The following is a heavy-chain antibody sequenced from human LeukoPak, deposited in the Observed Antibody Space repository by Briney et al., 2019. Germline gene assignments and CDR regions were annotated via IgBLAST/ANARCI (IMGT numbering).Heavy chain of an antibody. J-gene: IGHJ4*02. Sequence: GGSLRLSCAASGFTFSSYAMSWVRQAPGRGLEWVSAISGSGGSTYYADSVKGRFTISRDNSKNTLYLQMNSLRAEDTAVYYCAKAQRKWLLERIVPYYFDYWGQGTLVTVSS. CDR3: AKAQRKWLLERIVPYYFDY. CDR2: ISGSGGST. CDR1: GFTFSSYA. V-gene: IGHV3-23*01. D-gene: IGHD3-22*01.